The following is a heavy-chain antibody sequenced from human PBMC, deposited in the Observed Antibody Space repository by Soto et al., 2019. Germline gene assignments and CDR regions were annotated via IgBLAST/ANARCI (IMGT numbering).Heavy chain of an antibody. CDR3: AKETYVDYVGYFDP. V-gene: IGHV4-30-2*01. D-gene: IGHD2-21*01. CDR1: GDTISTGGYT. CDR2: TYHSGNP. Sequence: QLQLQESGSRLVKSSETLSITCDVSGDTISTGGYTWAWIRQPPWKALESIGHTYHSGNPDYNPSLKSRVSISVDRSKNHFSLKVRSVTAADTAVYYAAKETYVDYVGYFDPWGQRFHVTVS. J-gene: IGHJ5*02.